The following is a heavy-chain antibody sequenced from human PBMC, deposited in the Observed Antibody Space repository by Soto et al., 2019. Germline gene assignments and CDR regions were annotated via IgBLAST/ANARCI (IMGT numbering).Heavy chain of an antibody. V-gene: IGHV4-34*01. CDR3: ARDDHYGSGSYYKLGYYYGMDV. D-gene: IGHD3-10*01. CDR2: INHSGST. Sequence: SETLYLTCAVYCGSFSGYYWSWIRQPPWKGLEWIGEINHSGSTNYNPSLKSRVTISVDTHKNQFSLKLSSLTAADTAVYYCARDDHYGSGSYYKLGYYYGMDVWGQGTTVTVSS. CDR1: CGSFSGYY. J-gene: IGHJ6*02.